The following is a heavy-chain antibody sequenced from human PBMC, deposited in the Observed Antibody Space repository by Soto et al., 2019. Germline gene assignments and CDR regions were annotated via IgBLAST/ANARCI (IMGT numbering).Heavy chain of an antibody. J-gene: IGHJ4*02. CDR2: IYYSGST. D-gene: IGHD3-3*01. CDR3: ARERGTYYDFWSGYHLDY. CDR1: GGSISSGDYY. Sequence: PSETLSLTCTVSGGSISSGDYYWSWIRQPPGKGLEWIGYIYYSGSTSYNPSLKSRVTISVDTSKNQFSLKLSSVTAADTAVYYCARERGTYYDFWSGYHLDYWGQGSLVTVSS. V-gene: IGHV4-30-4*01.